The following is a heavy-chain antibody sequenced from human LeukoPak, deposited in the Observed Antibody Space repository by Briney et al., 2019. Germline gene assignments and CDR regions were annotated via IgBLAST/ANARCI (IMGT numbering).Heavy chain of an antibody. Sequence: SETLSLTCTVCGGSISSRSYYWGWIRQPPGKGLEWIGSIYYSGSTYCNPSLKSRVTIFVDTSKNQFSLKLRSVTAADTAVYYCANRWRGFLDPWGQGTLVTVSS. CDR3: ANRWRGFLDP. CDR2: IYYSGST. D-gene: IGHD2-15*01. V-gene: IGHV4-39*01. J-gene: IGHJ5*02. CDR1: GGSISSRSYY.